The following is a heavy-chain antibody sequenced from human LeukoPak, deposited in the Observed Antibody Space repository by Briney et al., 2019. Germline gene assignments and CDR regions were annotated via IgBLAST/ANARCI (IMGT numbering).Heavy chain of an antibody. CDR1: GGSVSSGNY. CDR3: ARERWLGHSLDY. V-gene: IGHV4-61*01. D-gene: IGHD6-19*01. CDR2: IYYSGST. Sequence: SENLSLTCTVSGGSVSSGNYWSWIRQPPGKGLEWIGYIYYSGSTNYNPSLKSRVTISVDTSKNQFSLKLSSVTAADTAMYYCARERWLGHSLDYWGQGTLVTVSS. J-gene: IGHJ4*02.